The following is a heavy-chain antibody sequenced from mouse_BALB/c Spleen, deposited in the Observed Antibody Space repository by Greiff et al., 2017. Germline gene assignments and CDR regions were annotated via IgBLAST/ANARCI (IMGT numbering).Heavy chain of an antibody. CDR1: GFTFSSYA. J-gene: IGHJ1*01. CDR2: ISSGGST. Sequence: DVKLVESGGGLVKPGGSLKLSCAASGFTFSSYAMSWVRQTPEKRLEWVASISSGGSTYYPDSVKGRFTISRDNARNILYLQMSSLRSEDTAMYYCARRGLYGSSLYWYFDVWGAGTTVTVSS. D-gene: IGHD1-1*01. CDR3: ARRGLYGSSLYWYFDV. V-gene: IGHV5-6-5*01.